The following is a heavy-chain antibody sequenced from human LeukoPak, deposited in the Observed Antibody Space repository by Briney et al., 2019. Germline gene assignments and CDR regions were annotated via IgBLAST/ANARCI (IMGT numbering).Heavy chain of an antibody. J-gene: IGHJ4*01. V-gene: IGHV3-23*01. Sequence: PGGSLRLSCAASGFTFSSYAMSWVRQAPGKGLEWVSAISGSGGSTYYADSVKGRFTISRDNSKNTLYLQLNTLSAEDTAVSYCAPPPPAPTPYYYHSSGPSSFDSWGHGTLVTVSS. CDR3: APPPPAPTPYYYHSSGPSSFDS. CDR1: GFTFSSYA. CDR2: ISGSGGST. D-gene: IGHD3-22*01.